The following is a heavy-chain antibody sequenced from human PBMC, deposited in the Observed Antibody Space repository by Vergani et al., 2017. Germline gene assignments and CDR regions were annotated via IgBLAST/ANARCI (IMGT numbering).Heavy chain of an antibody. CDR3: ARGSTVTTLNWFDP. CDR1: GFTFSSYG. Sequence: VQLVESGGGVVQPGRSLRLSCAASGFTFSSYGMHWVRQAPGKGLEWVSSISSSSSYIYYADSVKGRFTISRDNAKNSLYLQMNSLRAEDTAVYYCARGSTVTTLNWFDPWGQGTLVTVSS. J-gene: IGHJ5*02. D-gene: IGHD4-17*01. V-gene: IGHV3-21*01. CDR2: ISSSSSYI.